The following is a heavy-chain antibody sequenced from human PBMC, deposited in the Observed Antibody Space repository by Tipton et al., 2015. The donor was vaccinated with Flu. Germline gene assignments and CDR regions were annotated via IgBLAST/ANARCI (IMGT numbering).Heavy chain of an antibody. D-gene: IGHD6-13*01. J-gene: IGHJ4*02. CDR2: IYTSGST. Sequence: TLSLTCTVSGDSISSGTHYWSWIRQPAGKGLEWIGRIYTSGSTNYNPSLKTRVTISVDTSKNQFSLKLSSVTAADTAAYYCARLSSNWYHQLDNWGQGTLVTVSS. CDR3: ARLSSNWYHQLDN. V-gene: IGHV4-61*02. CDR1: GDSISSGTHY.